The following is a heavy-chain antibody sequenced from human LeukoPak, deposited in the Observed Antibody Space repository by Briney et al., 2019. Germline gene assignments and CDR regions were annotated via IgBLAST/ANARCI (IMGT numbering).Heavy chain of an antibody. CDR1: GYTFTSYG. Sequence: ASVKVSCKASGYTFTSYGISWVRQAPGQGLEWMGWISAYNGNTNYAQKLQGRVTMTTDTSTSTAYMELRSLRSDDTAVYYCARDSFFPTVRNVAFDIWGQGTMVTVSS. D-gene: IGHD4-17*01. V-gene: IGHV1-18*01. CDR3: ARDSFFPTVRNVAFDI. CDR2: ISAYNGNT. J-gene: IGHJ3*02.